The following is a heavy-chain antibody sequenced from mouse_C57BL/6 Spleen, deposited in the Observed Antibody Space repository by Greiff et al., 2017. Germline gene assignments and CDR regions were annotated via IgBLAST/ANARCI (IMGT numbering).Heavy chain of an antibody. CDR2: ISPGSGNT. D-gene: IGHD2-12*01. V-gene: IGHV1-84*01. CDR3: ARRYDGDY. J-gene: IGHJ2*01. CDR1: GYTFTDSY. Sequence: QVQLQQSGPELVKPGASVKISCKASGYTFTDSYINWVKQRPGQGLEWIGWISPGSGNTKYNETFKGKATLTVDTSSSTAYMQLSSLTSDDSAVYFCARRYDGDYWGQGTTLTVSS.